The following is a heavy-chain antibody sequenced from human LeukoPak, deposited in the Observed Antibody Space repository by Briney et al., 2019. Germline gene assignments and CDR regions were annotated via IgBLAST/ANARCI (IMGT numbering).Heavy chain of an antibody. CDR3: ARSSSWYYFDY. CDR1: GGSISSYY. D-gene: IGHD6-13*01. CDR2: IYYSGST. Sequence: SETLSLTCTVSGGSISSYYWSWIRQPPGKGLEWIGYIYYSGSTNYNPSLKSRVTISVDTSKNQFSLKLSSVTAADTAVYYCARSSSWYYFDYWGQGTLVTVSS. V-gene: IGHV4-59*12. J-gene: IGHJ4*02.